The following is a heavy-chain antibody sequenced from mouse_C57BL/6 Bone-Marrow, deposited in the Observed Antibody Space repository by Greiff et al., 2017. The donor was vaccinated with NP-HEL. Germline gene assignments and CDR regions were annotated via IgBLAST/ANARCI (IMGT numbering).Heavy chain of an antibody. D-gene: IGHD3-2*02. J-gene: IGHJ3*01. Sequence: VQLQQPGAELVKPGASVKMSCKASGYTFTSYWITWVKQRPGQGLEWIGDIYPGSGSTNYNEKFKSKATLTVDTSSSTAYMQLSSLTSEDSAVYYCARLDSSGSAWFAYWGQGTLVTVSA. V-gene: IGHV1-55*01. CDR2: IYPGSGST. CDR1: GYTFTSYW. CDR3: ARLDSSGSAWFAY.